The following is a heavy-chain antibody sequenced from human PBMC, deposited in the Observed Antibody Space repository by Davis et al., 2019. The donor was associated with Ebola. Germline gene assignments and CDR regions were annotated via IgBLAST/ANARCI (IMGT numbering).Heavy chain of an antibody. CDR3: ARRGRARGMDV. Sequence: SATLSLTCTVSGGSISSSSYYWGWIRQPPGKGLEWIGSIYYSGSTYYNPSLKSRVTISVDTSKNQFSLKLSSVTAADTAVYYCARRGRARGMDVWGQGTTVTVSS. V-gene: IGHV4-39*01. CDR1: GGSISSSSYY. CDR2: IYYSGST. J-gene: IGHJ6*02.